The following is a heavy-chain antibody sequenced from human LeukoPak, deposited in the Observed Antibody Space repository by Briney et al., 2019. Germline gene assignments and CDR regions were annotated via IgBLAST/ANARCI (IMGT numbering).Heavy chain of an antibody. CDR1: GGTFSSYA. CDR3: ARVTLDGMDV. J-gene: IGHJ6*02. Sequence: SVKVSCKASGGTFSSYAISWVRQAPGQGLEWMGRIIPIFGIANYAQKFQGRVTTTADKSTSTAYMELSSLRSEDTAVYYCARVTLDGMDVWGQGTTVTVSS. V-gene: IGHV1-69*04. CDR2: IIPIFGIA.